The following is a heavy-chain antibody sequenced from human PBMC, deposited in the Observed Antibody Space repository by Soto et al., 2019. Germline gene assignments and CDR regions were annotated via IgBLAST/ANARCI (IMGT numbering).Heavy chain of an antibody. D-gene: IGHD3-10*01. CDR3: AEGCITMVRGIIRPFDY. CDR1: VFTFTTYG. V-gene: IGHV3-30*18. Sequence: SLRLSCAASVFTFTTYGMHGVRQAPAKGLEGGAGISYDGNNEYYADSVKCRFTISRDNSKNTLQLQMSSLRAEDTAVYYCAEGCITMVRGIIRPFDYWGQGTLVTVSS. CDR2: ISYDGNNE. J-gene: IGHJ4*02.